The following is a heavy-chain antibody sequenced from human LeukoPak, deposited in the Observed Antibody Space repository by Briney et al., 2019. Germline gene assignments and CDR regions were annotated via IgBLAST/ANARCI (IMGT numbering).Heavy chain of an antibody. Sequence: ASVKVSCKASEYTFTSYYIHWVRQAPGQGLEWMGWINPNSGGTNYAQKFQGRVTMTRDTSISTAYMELSRLRSDDTAVYYCARDWSPEQLWLGYYYYYGMDVWGQGTTVTVSS. CDR1: EYTFTSYY. CDR3: ARDWSPEQLWLGYYYYYGMDV. V-gene: IGHV1-2*02. CDR2: INPNSGGT. D-gene: IGHD5-18*01. J-gene: IGHJ6*02.